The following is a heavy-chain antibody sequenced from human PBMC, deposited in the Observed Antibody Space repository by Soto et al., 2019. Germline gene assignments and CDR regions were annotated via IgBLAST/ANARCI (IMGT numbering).Heavy chain of an antibody. Sequence: SETLCLNCTISGGSISVGGYYGGWIRQPPGKGLEWIGSVYYGGNSYYNPSLKSRVSMSVATSATQFSLKVTSVTAADTAVYYCARHGRGNDVIKYYYYGLDVWGQGTTVT. V-gene: IGHV4-39*01. CDR3: ARHGRGNDVIKYYYYGLDV. J-gene: IGHJ6*02. CDR2: VYYGGNS. CDR1: GGSISVGGYY. D-gene: IGHD1-1*01.